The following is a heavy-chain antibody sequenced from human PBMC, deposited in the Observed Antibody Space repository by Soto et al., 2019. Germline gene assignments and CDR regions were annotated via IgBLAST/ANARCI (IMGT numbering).Heavy chain of an antibody. V-gene: IGHV4-31*03. CDR3: ARSGYSYGPNPLLY. J-gene: IGHJ4*02. D-gene: IGHD5-18*01. CDR2: IYYSGST. Sequence: QVQLQESGPGLVKPSQTLSLTCTVSGGSISSGGYYWSWIRQHPGKGLEWIGYIYYSGSTYYNPSLKRRVTLSLDTSKNQFSLKLSSVPAAATAVYYCARSGYSYGPNPLLYWGQGTLVTVSS. CDR1: GGSISSGGYY.